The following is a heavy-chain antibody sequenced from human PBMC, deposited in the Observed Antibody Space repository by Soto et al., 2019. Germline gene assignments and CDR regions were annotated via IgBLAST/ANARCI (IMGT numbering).Heavy chain of an antibody. J-gene: IGHJ4*02. CDR2: ISATGGGT. V-gene: IGHV3-23*01. D-gene: IGHD3-16*01. CDR1: GFKFSNYA. Sequence: EVQMLASGGGLGLPGASLRLACAASGFKFSNYAMSWGRRAPGKGLEWVLVISATGGGTDYADSAKGRFTISRDNSHNTLYLQVHSLTADDTAVYYCAKDRRAGGNAAFYFDFWGQGAQVTVSS. CDR3: AKDRRAGGNAAFYFDF.